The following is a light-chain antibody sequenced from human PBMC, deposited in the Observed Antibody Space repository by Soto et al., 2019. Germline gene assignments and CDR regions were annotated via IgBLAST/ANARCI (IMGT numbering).Light chain of an antibody. V-gene: IGKV1-27*01. CDR2: AAS. Sequence: DIQMTQSPSSLSASVGDRVTFTCRASRDITNHLAWYQQKPGKVPKLLIYAASTLQSGVPSRFSGSGSGTDFTLTIVILQPEDVATYFCLTYNSGLWTFGQGTKVEIK. CDR3: LTYNSGLWT. CDR1: RDITNH. J-gene: IGKJ1*01.